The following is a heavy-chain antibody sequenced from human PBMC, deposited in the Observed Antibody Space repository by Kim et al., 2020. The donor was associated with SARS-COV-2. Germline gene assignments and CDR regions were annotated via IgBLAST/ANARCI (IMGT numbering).Heavy chain of an antibody. J-gene: IGHJ4*02. CDR3: ARDPSQLNFDY. V-gene: IGHV1-3*01. D-gene: IGHD2-2*01. CDR2: T. Sequence: TKYSQKFQGRVTITRDTSASTAYMELSSLGSEDTAVYYCARDPSQLNFDYWGQGTLVTVSS.